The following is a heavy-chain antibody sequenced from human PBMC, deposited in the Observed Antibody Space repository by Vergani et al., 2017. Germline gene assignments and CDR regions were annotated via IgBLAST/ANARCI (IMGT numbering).Heavy chain of an antibody. V-gene: IGHV3-23*01. J-gene: IGHJ6*02. CDR3: AKGVYCSSTSCYEGRGYYYGMGV. CDR1: GFTFSNSA. D-gene: IGHD2-2*01. Sequence: EVHLLESGGGQVEAGGSLRLSCVASGFTFSNSAMSWVRQVPGKGLEWVSGISGSGGNTYYANSVKGRFTISRDNSKNTLYLQMNSLRADDTAVYYCAKGVYCSSTSCYEGRGYYYGMGVWGQGTTVTFSS. CDR2: ISGSGGNT.